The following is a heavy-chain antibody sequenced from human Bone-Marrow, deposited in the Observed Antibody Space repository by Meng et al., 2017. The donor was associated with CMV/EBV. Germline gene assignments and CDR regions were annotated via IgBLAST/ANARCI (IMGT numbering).Heavy chain of an antibody. D-gene: IGHD6-13*01. J-gene: IGHJ4*02. CDR2: IYYSGST. Sequence: GSLRLSCIVSGGSISRSSYYWGWIRQPPGKGLEWIGSIYYSGSTDYNPSLKSRVTISVDTSKNQFSLKLSSVNAADTAVYYCARGQAAAGGSPFDYWGQGTLVTVSS. CDR3: ARGQAAAGGSPFDY. CDR1: GGSISRSSYY. V-gene: IGHV4-39*07.